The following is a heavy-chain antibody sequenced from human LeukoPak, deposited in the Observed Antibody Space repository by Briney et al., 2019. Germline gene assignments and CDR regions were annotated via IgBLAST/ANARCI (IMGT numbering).Heavy chain of an antibody. Sequence: PGGSLRLSCAASGFTFSNCAMNWVRQAPGKGLEWGSTISGGADTTYYADSVKGRFTISRDNSKNTLYLQMNSLRAEDTAVYFCAKAEDSSGYSTFDFWGQGTLVTVSS. CDR3: AKAEDSSGYSTFDF. V-gene: IGHV3-23*01. CDR1: GFTFSNCA. CDR2: ISGGADTT. D-gene: IGHD3-22*01. J-gene: IGHJ4*02.